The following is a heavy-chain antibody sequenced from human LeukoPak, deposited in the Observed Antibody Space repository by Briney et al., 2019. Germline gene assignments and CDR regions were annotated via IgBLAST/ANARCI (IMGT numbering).Heavy chain of an antibody. CDR2: ISAYNGNT. CDR3: ARDDCSDGSCLAWGAPFDY. D-gene: IGHD2-15*01. Sequence: ASVKVSCKATGYTFTSYGISWVRQAPGQGLEWMGWISAYNGNTNYAQKLQGRVTMTTDTSTSTAYMELRSLRSDDTAVYYCARDDCSDGSCLAWGAPFDYWGQGTLVTVSS. J-gene: IGHJ4*02. V-gene: IGHV1-18*01. CDR1: GYTFTSYG.